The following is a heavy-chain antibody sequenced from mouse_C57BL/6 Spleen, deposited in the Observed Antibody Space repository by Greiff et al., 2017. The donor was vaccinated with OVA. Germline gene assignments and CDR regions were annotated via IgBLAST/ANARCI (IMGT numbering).Heavy chain of an antibody. D-gene: IGHD1-1*01. J-gene: IGHJ2*01. CDR2: IDPSDSYT. CDR1: GYTFTSYW. CDR3: ALPYYYSSSSYYFDY. V-gene: IGHV1-69*01. Sequence: QVQLQQPGAELVMPGASVKLSCKASGYTFTSYWMHWVKQRPGQGLEWIGEIDPSDSYTNYNQKFKGKSTLTVDKSSSTAYMQLSSLTSEDSAVYYCALPYYYSSSSYYFDYWGQGTTLTVSS.